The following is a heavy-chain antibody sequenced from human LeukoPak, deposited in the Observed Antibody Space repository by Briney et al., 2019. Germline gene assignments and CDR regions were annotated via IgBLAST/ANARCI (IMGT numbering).Heavy chain of an antibody. CDR2: ISYDGSNK. Sequence: GGSLRLSCAASGFTFSSYGMHWVRQAPGKGLEWVAVISYDGSNKYYADSVKGRFTISRDNSKNTLYLQMNSLKAEDTAVYYCAKDLAPEYYYDSSGYRGVDYWGQGTLVTVSS. CDR1: GFTFSSYG. V-gene: IGHV3-30*18. CDR3: AKDLAPEYYYDSSGYRGVDY. D-gene: IGHD3-22*01. J-gene: IGHJ4*02.